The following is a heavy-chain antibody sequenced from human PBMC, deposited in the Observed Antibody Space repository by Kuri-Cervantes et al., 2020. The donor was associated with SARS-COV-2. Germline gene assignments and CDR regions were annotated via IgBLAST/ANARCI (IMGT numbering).Heavy chain of an antibody. CDR1: GFTFSNAW. CDR3: ATPREYYDSSGSFDY. V-gene: IGHV3-15*01. Sequence: GGSLRLSCAASGFTFSNAWMSWVRQAPGKGLEWVGRIKSKTDGGTTDYAAPVKGRFTISRDDSKNTLYLQMNSLRAEDTAVYYCATPREYYDSSGSFDYWGQGTLVTVSS. CDR2: IKSKTDGGTT. D-gene: IGHD3-22*01. J-gene: IGHJ4*02.